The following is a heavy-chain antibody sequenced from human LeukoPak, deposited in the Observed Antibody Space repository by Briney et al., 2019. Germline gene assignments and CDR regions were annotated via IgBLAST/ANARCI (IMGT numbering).Heavy chain of an antibody. J-gene: IGHJ6*03. V-gene: IGHV1-69*05. CDR2: IIPIFGTA. Sequence: SVKDSCKPSGGTFSSYAISWVRQAPGQGLEWMGGIIPIFGTANYAQKFQGRVTITTDESTSTAYMELSSLRSEDTAVYYCARSGSYTRARKTGHNYYYYMDVWGKGTTVTVSS. CDR1: GGTFSSYA. CDR3: ARSGSYTRARKTGHNYYYYMDV. D-gene: IGHD1-26*01.